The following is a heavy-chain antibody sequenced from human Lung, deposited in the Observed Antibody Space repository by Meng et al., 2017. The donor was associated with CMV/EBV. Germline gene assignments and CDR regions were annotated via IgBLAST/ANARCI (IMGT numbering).Heavy chain of an antibody. Sequence: GGSLRLSCAASGLTVSNNYLTWVHQAPGKGLEWVSVFYSGGSTYYADSVKGRFTDSRDNSKNTLYLQMNSLRVEDTGIYYCARVMYWDQSYHGMDVWGRGTXVTVSS. J-gene: IGHJ6*02. V-gene: IGHV3-66*02. CDR1: GLTVSNNY. CDR2: FYSGGST. CDR3: ARVMYWDQSYHGMDV. D-gene: IGHD3-16*01.